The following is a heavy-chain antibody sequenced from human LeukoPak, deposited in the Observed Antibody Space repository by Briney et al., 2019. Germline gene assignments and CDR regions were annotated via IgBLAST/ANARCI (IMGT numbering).Heavy chain of an antibody. CDR2: ISGSGGST. CDR1: GFTFGSYA. V-gene: IGHV3-23*01. Sequence: GGSLRLSCAASGFTFGSYAMSWVRQAPGKGLEWVSAISGSGGSTYYADSVKGRFTISRDNSKNTLYLQMNSLRAEDTAVYYCAPRGGIPPRTFDYWGQGTLVTVSS. D-gene: IGHD2-15*01. CDR3: APRGGIPPRTFDY. J-gene: IGHJ4*02.